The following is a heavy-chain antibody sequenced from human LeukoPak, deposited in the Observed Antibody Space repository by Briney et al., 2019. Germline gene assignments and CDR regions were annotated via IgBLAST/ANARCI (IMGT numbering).Heavy chain of an antibody. CDR2: FVPVLGTT. Sequence: VASVTVSCKASGYTFTSYYMHWVRQAPGQGLEWMGNFVPVLGTTNYAENFQGRLTITADTSTSTAYMELSSLTSEDTAFYYCASPKYTSGFSLGYWGQGTLVTASS. V-gene: IGHV1-46*01. CDR3: ASPKYTSGFSLGY. CDR1: GYTFTSYY. J-gene: IGHJ4*02. D-gene: IGHD6-19*01.